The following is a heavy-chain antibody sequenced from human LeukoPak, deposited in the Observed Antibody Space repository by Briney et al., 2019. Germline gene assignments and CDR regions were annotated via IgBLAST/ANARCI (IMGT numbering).Heavy chain of an antibody. V-gene: IGHV4-31*03. J-gene: IGHJ5*02. CDR1: GGSISSGGYY. Sequence: TSQTLSLTCTVSGGSISSGGYYWTWIRQLPGKGLEWIGYIYYSGSTYYNPSLKSRITISVDTSKNQFSLKVNSVTAADTAVYYCASTTFYYGSGSYYYEGFDPWNQGTLVTVSS. D-gene: IGHD3-10*01. CDR2: IYYSGST. CDR3: ASTTFYYGSGSYYYEGFDP.